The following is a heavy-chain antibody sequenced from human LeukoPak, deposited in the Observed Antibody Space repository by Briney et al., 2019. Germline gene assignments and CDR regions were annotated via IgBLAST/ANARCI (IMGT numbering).Heavy chain of an antibody. D-gene: IGHD5-18*01. Sequence: GGSLRLSCAASGFTFSSYSIHWVRQAPGKGLEWVAVISYDGSNKYYADSVKGRFTISRDNSKNTLYLEMNSLRTEDTAVYYCVKGGLQTRNWCFALWGRGTLVTVSS. CDR2: ISYDGSNK. CDR1: GFTFSSYS. J-gene: IGHJ2*01. CDR3: VKGGLQTRNWCFAL. V-gene: IGHV3-30*18.